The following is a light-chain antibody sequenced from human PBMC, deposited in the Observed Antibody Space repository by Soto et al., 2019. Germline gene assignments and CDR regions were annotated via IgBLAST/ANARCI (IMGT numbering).Light chain of an antibody. V-gene: IGKV1-27*01. Sequence: EIQMTQSPSSLSASLGDRVTIACRASQGISNSLAWYQQQPGKVPKLLISAASTLQSGVPSRFSGSGSGTDFTLTISSLQPEDVATYYCQKYINAPPWTFGQGTKVEIK. CDR1: QGISNS. J-gene: IGKJ1*01. CDR3: QKYINAPPWT. CDR2: AAS.